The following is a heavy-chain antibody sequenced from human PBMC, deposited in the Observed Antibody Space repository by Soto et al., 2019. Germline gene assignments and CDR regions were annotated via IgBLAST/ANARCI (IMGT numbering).Heavy chain of an antibody. Sequence: SETLSLTCTVSGGSISSATYYWGWIRQPPGKGLEWIGSIYYTGSTHYNPALKSRVTISVDTSKNQFSLKLSSVTAADTAVYYCARHPTIAELMVYATHYFDHWGQGTLVTVSS. CDR1: GGSISSATYY. J-gene: IGHJ4*02. V-gene: IGHV4-39*01. CDR3: ARHPTIAELMVYATHYFDH. CDR2: IYYTGST. D-gene: IGHD2-8*01.